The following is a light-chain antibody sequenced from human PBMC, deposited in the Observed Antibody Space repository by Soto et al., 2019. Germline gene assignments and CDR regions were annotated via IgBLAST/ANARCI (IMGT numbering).Light chain of an antibody. Sequence: LKHWGRSMTLTQGERTTLSCRASQSVSSSYLAWYQQKPGQAPRLLIYAASSRATGIPDRFSGSGSGTDFTLTISRLEPEDFAVYYCQQYGSSRWTFGQETKVDIK. J-gene: IGKJ1*01. V-gene: IGKV3-20*01. CDR2: AAS. CDR3: QQYGSSRWT. CDR1: QSVSSSY.